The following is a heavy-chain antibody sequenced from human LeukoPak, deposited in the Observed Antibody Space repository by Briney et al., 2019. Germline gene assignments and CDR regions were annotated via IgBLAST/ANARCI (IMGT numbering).Heavy chain of an antibody. J-gene: IGHJ2*01. D-gene: IGHD2-15*01. CDR3: ARDYFSRAALLGYFDL. Sequence: SETLSLTCTVSGGSISSSSYYWGWSRQPPGKGLEWIGSIYYSGSTYYNPSLKSRVTISVDTSKNQFSLKLSSVTAADTAVYYCARDYFSRAALLGYFDLWGRGTLVTVSS. CDR2: IYYSGST. CDR1: GGSISSSSYY. V-gene: IGHV4-39*07.